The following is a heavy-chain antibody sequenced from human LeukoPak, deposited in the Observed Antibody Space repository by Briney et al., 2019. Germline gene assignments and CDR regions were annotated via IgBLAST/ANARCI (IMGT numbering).Heavy chain of an antibody. J-gene: IGHJ4*02. CDR1: GFTFGSYV. Sequence: PGGSLRLSCAASGFTFGSYVMSWVRQAPGKGPEGVSAISGDGGTYYADSVKGRFTISRDNSKNTLYLQMNSLAGEDTALYYCARYCGAASCYSGFDYWGQGTLVTVAS. CDR2: ISGDGGT. D-gene: IGHD2-15*01. V-gene: IGHV3-23*01. CDR3: ARYCGAASCYSGFDY.